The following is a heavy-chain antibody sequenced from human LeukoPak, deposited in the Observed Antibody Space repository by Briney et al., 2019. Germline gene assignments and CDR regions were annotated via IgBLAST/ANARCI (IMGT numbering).Heavy chain of an antibody. CDR3: AKQGLTGTKEFAY. D-gene: IGHD1-7*01. Sequence: GGSLRLSCAASGFTFSSYGMSWVRQAPGKGLEWVSSISGSGGSTYYADSVKGRFTISRDNSKNTLYLQMNSLRAEDTAVYYCAKQGLTGTKEFAYWGQGTLVTVSS. V-gene: IGHV3-23*01. CDR2: ISGSGGST. CDR1: GFTFSSYG. J-gene: IGHJ4*02.